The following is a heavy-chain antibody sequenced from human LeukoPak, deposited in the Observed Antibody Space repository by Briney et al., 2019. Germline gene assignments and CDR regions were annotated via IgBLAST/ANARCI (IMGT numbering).Heavy chain of an antibody. CDR1: GGSISDYY. CDR2: IYHTGSA. J-gene: IGHJ4*02. D-gene: IGHD6-19*01. CDR3: ARSYSSARSDY. Sequence: SETLSLTCTVSGGSISDYYWSWIRQPPGKGLEWIGYIYHTGSANYNPSLKSRVTMSLDTSKNQFSLRLTSVTAADTAVYYCARSYSSARSDYWGQGTLVTVSS. V-gene: IGHV4-59*01.